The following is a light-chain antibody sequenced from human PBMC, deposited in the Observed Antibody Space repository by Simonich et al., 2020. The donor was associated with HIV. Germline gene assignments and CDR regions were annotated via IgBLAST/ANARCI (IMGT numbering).Light chain of an antibody. CDR1: QGISSA. V-gene: IGKV1D-13*01. Sequence: AIQLTQSPSSLSASVGDRVSITCRASQGISSALAWYQQKPGKAPKLLIYDASSLEIGVPSRFSGSGSGTDFTLTISRLQPEDFATYYCQQFNNYPYTFGQGTKLEIK. CDR2: DAS. CDR3: QQFNNYPYT. J-gene: IGKJ2*01.